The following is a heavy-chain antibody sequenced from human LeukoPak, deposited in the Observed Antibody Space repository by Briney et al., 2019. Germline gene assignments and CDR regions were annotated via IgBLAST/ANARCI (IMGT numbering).Heavy chain of an antibody. CDR1: RYTFTGYY. V-gene: IGHV1-2*02. J-gene: IGHJ5*02. CDR3: AIDGVLRYLTYNCFDP. Sequence: ASVKVSCKDSRYTFTGYYMHWVRQAPGQGLEWMGWINPNSGGTNYAQKFQGRVTMTRDTPISTAYMELSRLRSDDTAVYYCAIDGVLRYLTYNCFDPWGQGTLVTVSS. CDR2: INPNSGGT. D-gene: IGHD3-9*01.